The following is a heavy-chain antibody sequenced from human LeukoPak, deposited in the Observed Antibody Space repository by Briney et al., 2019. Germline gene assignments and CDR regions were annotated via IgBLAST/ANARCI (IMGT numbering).Heavy chain of an antibody. V-gene: IGHV5-51*01. CDR2: IYPSDSDT. CDR1: GYSFTSYW. D-gene: IGHD6-13*01. Sequence: SGESLKISCKGSGYSFTSYWIGWVRQMPGKGLEWMGIIYPSDSDTRYSPSFQGQVTISADKSISTAYLQWSRLRASDTAMYYCTRHSSIAAGDTWWGQGTLVTVSS. J-gene: IGHJ4*02. CDR3: TRHSSIAAGDTW.